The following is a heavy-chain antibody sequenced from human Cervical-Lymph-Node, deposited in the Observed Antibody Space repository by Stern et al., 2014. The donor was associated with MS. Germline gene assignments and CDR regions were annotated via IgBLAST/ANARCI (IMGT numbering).Heavy chain of an antibody. CDR1: GFTFSSYG. V-gene: IGHV3-33*01. CDR2: IWYDGSNK. Sequence: VQLLESGGGVVQPGRSLRLSCAASGFTFSSYGMHWVRQAPGKGLEWVAVIWYDGSNKYYAGSVKGRFTISRDNSKNTLYLQMNSLRAEDTAVYYCARDPGYGSGIGYYYYGMDVWGQGTTVTVSS. D-gene: IGHD3-10*01. CDR3: ARDPGYGSGIGYYYYGMDV. J-gene: IGHJ6*02.